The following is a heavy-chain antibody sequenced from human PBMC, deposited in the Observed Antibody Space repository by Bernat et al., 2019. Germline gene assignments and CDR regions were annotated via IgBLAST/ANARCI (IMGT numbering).Heavy chain of an antibody. V-gene: IGHV3-7*03. CDR3: ARVRSTSRNFDC. Sequence: EVQLVESGGGLVQPGGSLRLSCAASGFTFRGYWMTWVRQAPGKGLEWVDNIKQDGSEKYYVDSVKGRFTISSDNAKNALELQMNSLSAEDPAVYSCARVRSTSRNFDCWGQGSLVTVSS. CDR2: IKQDGSEK. D-gene: IGHD2-2*01. J-gene: IGHJ4*02. CDR1: GFTFRGYW.